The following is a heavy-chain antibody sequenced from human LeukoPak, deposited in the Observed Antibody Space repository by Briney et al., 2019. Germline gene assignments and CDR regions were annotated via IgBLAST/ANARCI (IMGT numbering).Heavy chain of an antibody. CDR1: GFSFTDYG. Sequence: PGGSLRLSCAASGFSFTDYGMHWVRQAPGKGLEWVAVIWYDGTNIYYADSVKGRFTISRDNSKNTLYLQMNSLRAEDTAVYYCARAYYFDSSATPDYWGQGTLVTVSS. J-gene: IGHJ4*02. V-gene: IGHV3-33*01. CDR3: ARAYYFDSSATPDY. D-gene: IGHD3-22*01. CDR2: IWYDGTNI.